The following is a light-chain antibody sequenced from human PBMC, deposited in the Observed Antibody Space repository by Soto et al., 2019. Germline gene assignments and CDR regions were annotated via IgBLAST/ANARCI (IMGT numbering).Light chain of an antibody. CDR3: QSYDRSLSGSGV. J-gene: IGLJ3*02. CDR1: SSNIGAGYD. Sequence: QSVLTQPPSVSGAPGQRVTISCTGSSSNIGAGYDVHWYQQLPGTAPKLLIYGNSNRPSGVPDRFSGSKSGTSASLAITGLQAEDEADYCCQSYDRSLSGSGVFGGGTKLTVL. CDR2: GNS. V-gene: IGLV1-40*01.